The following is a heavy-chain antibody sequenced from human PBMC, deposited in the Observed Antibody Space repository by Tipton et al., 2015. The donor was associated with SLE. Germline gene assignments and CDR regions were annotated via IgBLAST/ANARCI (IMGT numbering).Heavy chain of an antibody. V-gene: IGHV3-74*01. Sequence: GSLRLSCAASGFTLSRNWMHWVRQAPGKGLVWVSRINPDGTTINYADSVRGRFTISRDDAEDTLYLQMNSLRAEDTAVYYCVREFVGTRDYWGQGTLVTVSS. CDR1: GFTLSRNW. D-gene: IGHD1-7*01. CDR2: INPDGTTI. CDR3: VREFVGTRDY. J-gene: IGHJ4*02.